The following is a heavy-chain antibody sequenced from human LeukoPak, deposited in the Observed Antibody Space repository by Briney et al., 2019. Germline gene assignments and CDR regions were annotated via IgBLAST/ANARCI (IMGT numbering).Heavy chain of an antibody. CDR2: IYSGGST. D-gene: IGHD3-22*01. J-gene: IGHJ4*02. Sequence: GGSLRLSCAASGFTVSSNYMSWVRQAPGKGLEWVSVIYSGGSTYYADSVKGRFTISRDSSKHTLYLHMHSLRAEDTSVYYCARSSDSYDSSGYYGYWGQGTLVTVSS. V-gene: IGHV3-53*01. CDR1: GFTVSSNY. CDR3: ARSSDSYDSSGYYGY.